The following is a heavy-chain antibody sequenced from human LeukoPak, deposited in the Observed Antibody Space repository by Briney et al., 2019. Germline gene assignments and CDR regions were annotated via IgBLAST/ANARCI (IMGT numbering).Heavy chain of an antibody. CDR3: ARDLAVAGRGDAFDI. J-gene: IGHJ3*02. D-gene: IGHD6-19*01. CDR2: IYTSGST. Sequence: SETLSLTCTVSGGSISSYYWSWIRQPPGKGLEWIGRIYTSGSTNYNPSLKSRVTMSVDTSKNQFSLKLSSVTAADTAVYYCARDLAVAGRGDAFDIWGQGTMVTVSS. V-gene: IGHV4-4*07. CDR1: GGSISSYY.